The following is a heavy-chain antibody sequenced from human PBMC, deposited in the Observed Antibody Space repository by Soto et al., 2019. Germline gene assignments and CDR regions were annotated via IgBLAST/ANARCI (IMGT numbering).Heavy chain of an antibody. CDR3: AGSPHSSGWQRVGPWGI. Sequence: QVQLVQSGAEVMKPGSSVKVFCKASGDTFSSYAISWVRQAPGEGLEWMGGIIPIFGTANYAQKFQGRVTITADKSTSTAYMELSSLRSEDTAVYYCAGSPHSSGWQRVGPWGIWGQGTMVTVSS. CDR2: IIPIFGTA. CDR1: GDTFSSYA. J-gene: IGHJ3*02. D-gene: IGHD6-19*01. V-gene: IGHV1-69*06.